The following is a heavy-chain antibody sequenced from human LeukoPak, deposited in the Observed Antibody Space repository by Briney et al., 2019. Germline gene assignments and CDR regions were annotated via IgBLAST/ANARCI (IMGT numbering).Heavy chain of an antibody. Sequence: PGGSLRRSCAASGFTVSSNYMSWVRQAPGKGLEWVSLIYSGGRIFYADSVKGRFIISTDNSKNTLYLQMNSLRAEDTAVYYCASGFSYGKVDYWGQGTLVTVSS. CDR2: IYSGGRI. CDR1: GFTVSSNY. V-gene: IGHV3-66*01. D-gene: IGHD5-18*01. J-gene: IGHJ4*02. CDR3: ASGFSYGKVDY.